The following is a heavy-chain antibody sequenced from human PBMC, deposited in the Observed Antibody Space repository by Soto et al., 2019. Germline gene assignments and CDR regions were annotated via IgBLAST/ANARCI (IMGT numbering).Heavy chain of an antibody. CDR1: GYAFSSYW. J-gene: IGHJ5*02. CDR2: IYPGDSDT. V-gene: IGHV5-51*01. D-gene: IGHD2-8*02. Sequence: GESLKISCQGSGYAFSSYWIAWVRQMPGKGLEWMGIIYPGDSDTRYSPSFQGQVTISVDKSITTAYLQWSSLKASDTAMYYCARGYCTATICDPWFNPWGQGTLVTVSS. CDR3: ARGYCTATICDPWFNP.